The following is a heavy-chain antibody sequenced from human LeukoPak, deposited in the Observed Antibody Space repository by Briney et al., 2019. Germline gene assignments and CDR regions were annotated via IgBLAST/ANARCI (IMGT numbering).Heavy chain of an antibody. CDR3: ARVAGLRYFDWLFTQYYFDY. V-gene: IGHV4-34*01. CDR1: GGSFSDYY. D-gene: IGHD3-9*01. CDR2: INHSGST. J-gene: IGHJ4*02. Sequence: SETLSLTCAVYGGSFSDYYWSWIRQPPGKGLEWIGEINHSGSTNYNPSLKSRVTISVDTSKNQFSLKLSSVTAADTAVYYCARVAGLRYFDWLFTQYYFDYWGQGTLVTVSS.